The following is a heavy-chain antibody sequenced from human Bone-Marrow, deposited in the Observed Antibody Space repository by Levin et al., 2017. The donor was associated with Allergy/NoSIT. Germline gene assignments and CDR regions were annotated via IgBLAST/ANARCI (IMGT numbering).Heavy chain of an antibody. CDR3: ARRRDYYGSGSYYKLDY. Sequence: GSLRLSCAVYGGSFSGYYWSWIRQPPGKGLEWIGEINHSGSTNYNPSLKSRVTISVDTSKNQFSLKLSSVTAADTAVYYCARRRDYYGSGSYYKLDYWGQGTLVTVSS. J-gene: IGHJ4*02. D-gene: IGHD3-10*01. CDR1: GGSFSGYY. CDR2: INHSGST. V-gene: IGHV4-34*01.